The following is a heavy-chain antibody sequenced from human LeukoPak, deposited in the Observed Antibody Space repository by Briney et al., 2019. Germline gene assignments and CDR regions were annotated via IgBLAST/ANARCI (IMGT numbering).Heavy chain of an antibody. D-gene: IGHD1-26*01. Sequence: PSETLSLTCTVSGDSISSYYWTWIRQPPGKGLEWIGSIYYSGSTNNNPSLKSRVAISVDRSKNQFSLKLSSVTAADTAVYYCARDRVGGATAAFDIWGQGTMVTASS. V-gene: IGHV4-59*01. CDR2: IYYSGST. CDR1: GDSISSYY. J-gene: IGHJ3*02. CDR3: ARDRVGGATAAFDI.